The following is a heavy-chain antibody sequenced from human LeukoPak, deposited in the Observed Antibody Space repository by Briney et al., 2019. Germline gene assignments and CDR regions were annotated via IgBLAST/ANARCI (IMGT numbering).Heavy chain of an antibody. Sequence: GGSLRLSCAASGFTFSSYSMNWVRQAPGKGLEWVSSISNSSSYIYYADSVKGRFTISRDNAKNSLYLQMNSLRAEDTGVYYCARRIAVADNYFDYWDQGTLVTVSP. CDR1: GFTFSSYS. CDR2: ISNSSSYI. V-gene: IGHV3-21*01. CDR3: ARRIAVADNYFDY. J-gene: IGHJ4*02. D-gene: IGHD6-19*01.